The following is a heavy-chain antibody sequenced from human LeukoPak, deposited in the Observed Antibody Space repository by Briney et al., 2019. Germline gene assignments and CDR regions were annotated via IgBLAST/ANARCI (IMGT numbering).Heavy chain of an antibody. CDR1: GGSFSGYY. Sequence: SETLSLTCAVYGGSFSGYYWSWIRQPPGKGLEWIREINHSGSTNYNPSLKSRVTISVDTSKNQFSLKLSSVTAADTAVYYCARDLGIVGATSWFDPWGQGTLVTVSS. CDR2: INHSGST. J-gene: IGHJ5*02. V-gene: IGHV4-34*09. D-gene: IGHD1-26*01. CDR3: ARDLGIVGATSWFDP.